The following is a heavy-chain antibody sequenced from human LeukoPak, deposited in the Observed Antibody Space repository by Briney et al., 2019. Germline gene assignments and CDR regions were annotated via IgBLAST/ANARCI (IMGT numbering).Heavy chain of an antibody. J-gene: IGHJ4*02. CDR3: SKESNYDSSGYFN. CDR2: IRFDGTTQ. D-gene: IGHD3-22*01. Sequence: PGGSLRLSCAASGVVFSGYGIHWVRQAPGKGLEWVSFIRFDGTTQYYADSVKGRFTISRDNSKFTVHLLMTSLRPDDTAVYYCSKESNYDSSGYFNWGQGTLVTVSS. V-gene: IGHV3-30*02. CDR1: GVVFSGYG.